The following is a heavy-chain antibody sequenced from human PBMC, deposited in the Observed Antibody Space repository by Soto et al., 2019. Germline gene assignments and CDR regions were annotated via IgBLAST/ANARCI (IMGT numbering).Heavy chain of an antibody. Sequence: QVQLVESGGGVVQPGRSLRLSCAASGFTFSSYGMHWVRQAPGKGLEWVAVIWYDGSDEYFADSVKDRFIISRDNSKNTLYLQMNGLRAEDTAIYYCAKNKGGGGYNCFDFWGQGTLVTVSS. CDR2: IWYDGSDE. J-gene: IGHJ4*02. CDR3: AKNKGGGGYNCFDF. V-gene: IGHV3-33*06. D-gene: IGHD5-12*01. CDR1: GFTFSSYG.